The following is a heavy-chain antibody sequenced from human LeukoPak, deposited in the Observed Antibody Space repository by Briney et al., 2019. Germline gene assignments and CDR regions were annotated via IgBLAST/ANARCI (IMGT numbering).Heavy chain of an antibody. CDR2: IYYSGST. Sequence: SETLSLTCTVSGGSVSSGSYYCSWIRQPPGKGLEWIGYIYYSGSTNYNPSLKSRVTISVDTSKNQFSLKLSSVTAADTAVYYCASLYSTRGGAYYYYGMDVWGQGTTVTVSS. J-gene: IGHJ6*02. CDR3: ASLYSTRGGAYYYYGMDV. D-gene: IGHD2-21*01. V-gene: IGHV4-61*01. CDR1: GGSVSSGSYY.